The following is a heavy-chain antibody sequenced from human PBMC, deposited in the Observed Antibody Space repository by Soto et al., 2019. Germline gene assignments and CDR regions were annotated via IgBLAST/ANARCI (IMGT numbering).Heavy chain of an antibody. CDR3: ARWGYCDRTSCFDS. CDR2: INQSGST. CDR1: GVSFSVYY. V-gene: IGHV4-34*01. Sequence: SETLSLTCAVYGVSFSVYYWNWIRQPPGKGLEWIGEINQSGSTRYNPSLKSRVSISIDTSKNQFSLKLDSVTAADTAVYYCARWGYCDRTSCFDSWGQGTLVTVSS. J-gene: IGHJ4*02. D-gene: IGHD2-2*01.